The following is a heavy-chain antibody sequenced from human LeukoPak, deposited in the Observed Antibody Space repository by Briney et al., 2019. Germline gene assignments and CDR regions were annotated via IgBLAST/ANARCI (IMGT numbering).Heavy chain of an antibody. CDR2: IYTSGST. V-gene: IGHV4-4*07. D-gene: IGHD6-13*01. Sequence: SETLSLTCTVSGGSISSYYWSWIRQPAGKGLEWIGRIYTSGSTNYNPSLKSRVTMSVDTSKNQFSLKLSSVTAADTAVYYCASSDPSIAAAGYFDYWGQGTLVTVSS. CDR3: ASSDPSIAAAGYFDY. J-gene: IGHJ4*02. CDR1: GGSISSYY.